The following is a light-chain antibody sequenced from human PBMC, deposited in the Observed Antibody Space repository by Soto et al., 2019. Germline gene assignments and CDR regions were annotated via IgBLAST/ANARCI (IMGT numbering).Light chain of an antibody. CDR2: EVT. V-gene: IGLV2-14*01. CDR1: SGDVGGYRY. J-gene: IGLJ3*02. Sequence: QSALTQPASVSGSPGQSITISCTGTSGDVGGYRYVSWYQQHPGKVPKLMIYEVTNRPSGVSNRFSGSKSGNTASLTISGLQAADEADYYCCSYTSGNTWVFGGGPKVTVL. CDR3: CSYTSGNTWV.